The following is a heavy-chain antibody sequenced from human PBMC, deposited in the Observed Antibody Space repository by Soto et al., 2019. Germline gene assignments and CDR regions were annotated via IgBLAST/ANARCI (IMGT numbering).Heavy chain of an antibody. J-gene: IGHJ6*02. CDR1: GFSVRSSH. D-gene: IGHD2-15*01. CDR3: ARVGYCSGGSCYPVDYYYYYGMDV. Sequence: GGSLRLSCAASGFSVRSSHMSWVRQAPGKGLEWVSIMYSGGDTYYAVSVKGRFTISRDNAKNTLYLQMNSLRAEDTAVYYCARVGYCSGGSCYPVDYYYYYGMDVWGQGTTVTVSS. V-gene: IGHV3-53*01. CDR2: MYSGGDT.